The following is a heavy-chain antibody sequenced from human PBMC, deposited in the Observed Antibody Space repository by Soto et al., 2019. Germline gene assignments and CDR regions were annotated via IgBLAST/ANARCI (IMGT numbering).Heavy chain of an antibody. Sequence: ESGGGVVQPGRSLRLSCAASGFTFSSYGMHWVRQAPGKGLEWVAVISYDGSNKYYADSVKGRFTISRDNSKNTLYLQMNSLRAEDTAVYYCAKGGRDYDFWSGYYGYWGQGTLVTVSS. CDR2: ISYDGSNK. V-gene: IGHV3-30*18. CDR3: AKGGRDYDFWSGYYGY. J-gene: IGHJ4*02. D-gene: IGHD3-3*01. CDR1: GFTFSSYG.